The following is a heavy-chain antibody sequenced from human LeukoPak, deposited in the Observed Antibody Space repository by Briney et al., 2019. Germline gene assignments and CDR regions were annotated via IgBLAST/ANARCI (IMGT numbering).Heavy chain of an antibody. V-gene: IGHV4-34*01. J-gene: IGHJ6*03. D-gene: IGHD3-22*01. CDR1: GGSFSGYY. CDR3: ARGNRYYDSSGYPWDYYYYMDV. CDR2: INHSGST. Sequence: SETLSLTCAVYGGSFSGYYWSWIRQPPGKGPEWIGEINHSGSTNYNPSLKSRVTISVDTSKNQFSLKLSSVTAADTAVYYCARGNRYYDSSGYPWDYYYYMDVWGKGTTVTVSS.